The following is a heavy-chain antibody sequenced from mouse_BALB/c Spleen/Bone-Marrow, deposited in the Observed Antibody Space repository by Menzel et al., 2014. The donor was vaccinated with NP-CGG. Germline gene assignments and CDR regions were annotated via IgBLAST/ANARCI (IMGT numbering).Heavy chain of an antibody. CDR2: IGCYNGAT. CDR3: ARSEGIYYYGSSYAMDY. Sequence: LVKTGASVKISCKASDYSFTDYYMHRVKQTHGKSLEWIGYIGCYNGATSYNQKFKGKATFTVDTSSSTAYMQFSSLTSEDSAVYYCARSEGIYYYGSSYAMDYWGQGTSVTVSS. V-gene: IGHV1S34*01. J-gene: IGHJ4*01. CDR1: DYSFTDYY. D-gene: IGHD1-1*01.